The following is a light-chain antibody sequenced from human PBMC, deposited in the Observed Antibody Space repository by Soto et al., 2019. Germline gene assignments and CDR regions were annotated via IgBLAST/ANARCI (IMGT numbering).Light chain of an antibody. CDR2: EVS. V-gene: IGLV2-14*01. J-gene: IGLJ3*02. CDR3: TSYRTTTTWV. Sequence: QSALTQPASVSGSPGQSVAISCTGTSSDVGAYNYVSWYQHLPGKAPKLIIYEVSNRPSGISNRFSGSKSGNTASLTISGLQPEDEADYYCTSYRTTTTWVFGGGTKLTVL. CDR1: SSDVGAYNY.